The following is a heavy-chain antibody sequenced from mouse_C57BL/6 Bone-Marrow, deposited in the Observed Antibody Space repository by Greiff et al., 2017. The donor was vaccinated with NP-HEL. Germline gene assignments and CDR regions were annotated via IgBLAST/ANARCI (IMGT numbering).Heavy chain of an antibody. CDR1: GYTFTDYN. Sequence: VQLQQSGPELVKPGASVKIPCKASGYTFTDYNMDWVKQSHGKSLEWIGDINPNNGGTIYNQKFKGKATLTVDKSSSTAYMELRSLTSEDTAVYYCASDPSTVVAPHFDVWGTGTTVTVSS. J-gene: IGHJ1*03. V-gene: IGHV1-18*01. CDR3: ASDPSTVVAPHFDV. D-gene: IGHD1-1*01. CDR2: INPNNGGT.